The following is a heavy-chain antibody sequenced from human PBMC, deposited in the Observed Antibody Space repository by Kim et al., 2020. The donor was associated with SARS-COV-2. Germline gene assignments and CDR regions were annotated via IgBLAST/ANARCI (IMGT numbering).Heavy chain of an antibody. Sequence: SETLSLTCTVSGGSISSSSYYWGWIRQPPGKGLEWIGSIYYSGSTYYNPSLKSRVTISVDTSKNQFSLKLSSVTAADTAVYYCARDGFGESIFDYWGQGTLVTVSS. CDR3: ARDGFGESIFDY. D-gene: IGHD3-10*01. J-gene: IGHJ4*02. CDR1: GGSISSSSYY. CDR2: IYYSGST. V-gene: IGHV4-39*02.